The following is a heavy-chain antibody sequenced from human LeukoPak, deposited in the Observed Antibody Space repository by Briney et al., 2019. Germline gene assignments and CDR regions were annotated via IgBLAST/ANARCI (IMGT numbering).Heavy chain of an antibody. J-gene: IGHJ4*02. CDR3: AKAQGAWYYFDS. CDR1: GFTFSNAW. Sequence: PGGSLRLSCAASGFTFSNAWMNWVRQAPGKGLEWVSVFTTCANYTYYADSVKGRFTMTRDNSKNTIFLQLNNVRADDTAVYFCAKAQGAWYYFDSWGQGTLVTVSS. CDR2: FTTCANYT. D-gene: IGHD6-13*01. V-gene: IGHV3-21*04.